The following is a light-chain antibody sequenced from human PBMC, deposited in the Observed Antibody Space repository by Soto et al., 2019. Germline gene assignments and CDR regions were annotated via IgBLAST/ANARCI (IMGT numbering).Light chain of an antibody. CDR3: QQYHNYWT. Sequence: DIQMTQTPSSLSASVGDRVTITCQASQDINNCLNWYYQKPGKAPKLLIYKASSLESGVPSRFSGSGSGTEFTLTISSLQPDDFATYFCQQYHNYWTFGQGTKVDIK. V-gene: IGKV1-5*03. J-gene: IGKJ1*01. CDR1: QDINNC. CDR2: KAS.